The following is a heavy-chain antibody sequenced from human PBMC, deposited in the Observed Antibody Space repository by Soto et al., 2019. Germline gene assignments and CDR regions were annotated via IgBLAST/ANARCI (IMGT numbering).Heavy chain of an antibody. V-gene: IGHV1-8*01. CDR1: GYTFTSYD. D-gene: IGHD6-19*01. CDR2: MNPNSGNT. J-gene: IGHJ4*02. CDR3: ARGKRIAVAGTVGVDY. Sequence: QVPLVQSGAEVKKPGASVKVSCKASGYTFTSYDINWVRQATGQGLEWMGWMNPNSGNTGYAQKFQGRVTMTRDTSISTAYMELSSLSSDDTAVYYCARGKRIAVAGTVGVDYWGQGTLVTVSS.